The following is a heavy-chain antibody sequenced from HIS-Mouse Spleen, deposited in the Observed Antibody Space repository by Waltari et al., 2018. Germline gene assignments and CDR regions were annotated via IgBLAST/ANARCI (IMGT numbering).Heavy chain of an antibody. V-gene: IGHV4-39*07. Sequence: QLQLQESGPGLVKPSETLSLTCTVPGGSISSSSYYWGWIRQPPGKGLEWLGGIYYSGGTYYNPSLKSRVTISVDTSKNQFSLQLSSVTAADTAVYYCAREIPYSSSWYDWYFDLWGRGTLVTVSS. D-gene: IGHD6-13*01. J-gene: IGHJ2*01. CDR3: AREIPYSSSWYDWYFDL. CDR2: IYYSGGT. CDR1: GGSISSSSYY.